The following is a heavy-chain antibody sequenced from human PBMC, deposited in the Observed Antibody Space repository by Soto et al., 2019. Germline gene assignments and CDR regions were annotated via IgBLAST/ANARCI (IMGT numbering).Heavy chain of an antibody. CDR2: IYHSGTF. CDR3: VRSVPAATWAYNGMDV. CDR1: GGSVESSSC. V-gene: IGHV4-4*02. J-gene: IGHJ6*02. Sequence: QVRLKESGPGLVKPSGTLSLTCAVSGGSVESSSCWSWVRQAPGKGLEWIGEIYHSGTFNYNPSLASRVSVSVDKSTNQFSLNLNSVTVADTAVYYCVRSVPAATWAYNGMDVWGQGTTVTVSS. D-gene: IGHD2-15*01.